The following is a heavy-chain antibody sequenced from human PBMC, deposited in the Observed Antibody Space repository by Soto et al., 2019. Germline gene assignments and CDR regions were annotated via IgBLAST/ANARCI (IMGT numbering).Heavy chain of an antibody. CDR1: GYTFTNYA. V-gene: IGHV1-3*04. Sequence: ASVKVSCKXSGYTFTNYAIHWVRQAPGQRLEWMGWINTGNGNTKYSQKFQGRVTLTRDTSASTAYMELSSLRSEDTAVYFCAKVLHSGYDFDYYYGMAVWGQGTTVTVSS. J-gene: IGHJ6*02. D-gene: IGHD5-12*01. CDR2: INTGNGNT. CDR3: AKVLHSGYDFDYYYGMAV.